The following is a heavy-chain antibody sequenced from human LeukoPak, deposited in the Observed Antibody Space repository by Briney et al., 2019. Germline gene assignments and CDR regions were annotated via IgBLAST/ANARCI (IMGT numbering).Heavy chain of an antibody. J-gene: IGHJ3*02. D-gene: IGHD2-21*01. Sequence: GGSLRLSCAASGFTFDDYAMHWVRQAPGKGLEWVSGINWNSGNIGYADSVKGRFTISRDNAKNSLYLQINSLRAEDTALYYCAKVLGLWSMENAFDIWGQGTMVTVSS. V-gene: IGHV3-9*01. CDR3: AKVLGLWSMENAFDI. CDR1: GFTFDDYA. CDR2: INWNSGNI.